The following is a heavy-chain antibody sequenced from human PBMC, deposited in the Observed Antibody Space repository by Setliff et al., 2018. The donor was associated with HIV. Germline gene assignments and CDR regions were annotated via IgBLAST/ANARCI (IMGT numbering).Heavy chain of an antibody. CDR3: ARGGRSTVATWAWFDP. V-gene: IGHV4-59*04. Sequence: NPSETLSLTCTVSGGSISSYYWSWIRQPPGKGLEWIGSVYSSGSTYYNPSLKSRVTVSVDTSKNQFSLKLTSVTAADTAVYYCARGGRSTVATWAWFDPWGQGTLVTVSS. J-gene: IGHJ5*02. D-gene: IGHD4-4*01. CDR1: GGSISSYY. CDR2: VYSSGST.